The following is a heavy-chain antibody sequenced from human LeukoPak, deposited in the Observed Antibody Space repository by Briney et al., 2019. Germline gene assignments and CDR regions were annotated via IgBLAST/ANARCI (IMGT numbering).Heavy chain of an antibody. CDR2: INGDGSST. CDR3: ARDRSYMVDS. Sequence: GGSLRLSCAAPGFTFSSYWMHWVRQTPGKGLVWVSHINGDGSSTSYADSVEGRFTISRDNAKNTLYLQMNSLSAEDTAVYYCARDRSYMVDSWGQGTLVTVSS. CDR1: GFTFSSYW. D-gene: IGHD3-10*01. V-gene: IGHV3-74*01. J-gene: IGHJ4*02.